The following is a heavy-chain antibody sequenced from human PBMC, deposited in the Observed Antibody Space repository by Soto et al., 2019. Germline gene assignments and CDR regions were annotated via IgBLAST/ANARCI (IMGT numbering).Heavy chain of an antibody. CDR3: TRGPRSTSTGTGAF. CDR1: GFTFSMDW. V-gene: IGHV3-74*01. D-gene: IGHD1-1*01. J-gene: IGHJ4*02. Sequence: GGSLRLSCAASGFTFSMDWMHWVRQVPGKGPEWVSRINDDGSSTNYADSVKGRFTISRDNAKNTLYLQMNDLRAEDTAVYYCTRGPRSTSTGTGAFWGQGALVTVS. CDR2: INDDGSST.